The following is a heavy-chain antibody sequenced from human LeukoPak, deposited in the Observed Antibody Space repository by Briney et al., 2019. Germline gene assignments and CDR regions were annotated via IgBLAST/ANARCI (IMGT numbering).Heavy chain of an antibody. CDR2: VYYSGGT. D-gene: IGHD5-18*01. CDR3: ARDRGGYSYGQSFDY. J-gene: IGHJ4*02. V-gene: IGHV4-39*07. CDR1: GASISSSIHY. Sequence: SETLSLTCAVSGASISSSIHYWGWVRQPPGKGLEWIGSVYYSGGTYYNPSLESRLTISVDTSNNRFSLKLSSVTAADTAVYYCARDRGGYSYGQSFDYWGQGTLVTVSS.